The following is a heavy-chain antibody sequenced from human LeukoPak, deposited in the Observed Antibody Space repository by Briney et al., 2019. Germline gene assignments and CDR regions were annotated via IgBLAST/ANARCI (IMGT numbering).Heavy chain of an antibody. CDR3: ASRKVTWYFDL. Sequence: SETLSLTCAVYGGSFSGYYWSWIRQPPGKGLEWIGEINHSGSTNYNPSLKSRVTISVDTSKDQFSLKLSSVTAADTAVYYCASRKVTWYFDLWGRGTLVTVSS. CDR2: INHSGST. CDR1: GGSFSGYY. J-gene: IGHJ2*01. V-gene: IGHV4-34*01. D-gene: IGHD1-14*01.